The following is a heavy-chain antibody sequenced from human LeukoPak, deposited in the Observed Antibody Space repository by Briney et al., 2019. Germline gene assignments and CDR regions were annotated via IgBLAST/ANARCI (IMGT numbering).Heavy chain of an antibody. CDR1: GFTFTSYP. J-gene: IGHJ4*02. CDR3: AKVSRRIAAAGGPADY. V-gene: IGHV3-23*01. D-gene: IGHD6-13*01. CDR2: IVGSGGST. Sequence: GGSLSLSFAALGFTFTSYPRSWVRKPPGKGLEGFSAIVGSGGSTYYADSVKGRFTISRDNSKNTLYLQMNSLRAEDTAVYYCAKVSRRIAAAGGPADYWGQGTLVTVSS.